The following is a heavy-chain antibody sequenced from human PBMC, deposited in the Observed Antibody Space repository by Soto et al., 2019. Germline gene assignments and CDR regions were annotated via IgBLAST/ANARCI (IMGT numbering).Heavy chain of an antibody. CDR1: GFTFSDSY. CDR3: ARQKAWTGEWLSLYAPGMDV. D-gene: IGHD3-22*01. J-gene: IGHJ6*02. CDR2: ISSSGSTI. Sequence: QVQLVESGGDLVKPGGSLRLSCAASGFTFSDSYMSWIRQAPGKGLEWLSYISSSGSTIYYADSVKGRFTISRDNAKNSLCLQMNSLRAEDTAVYYCARQKAWTGEWLSLYAPGMDVWGQGTTVTVSS. V-gene: IGHV3-11*01.